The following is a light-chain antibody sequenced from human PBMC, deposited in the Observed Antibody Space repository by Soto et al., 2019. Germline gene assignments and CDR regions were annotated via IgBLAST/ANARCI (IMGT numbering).Light chain of an antibody. CDR1: SSDVGGYNY. CDR3: GSYTSSSTRV. CDR2: DVS. Sequence: QSALTQPASVSGSPGQSITISCTGTSSDVGGYNYVSWYQQHPGKAPKLMIYDVSNRPSRVSNRFSGSKSGNTASLTISGLQAEDEANYYCGSYTSSSTRVFGTGTKLTVL. V-gene: IGLV2-14*01. J-gene: IGLJ1*01.